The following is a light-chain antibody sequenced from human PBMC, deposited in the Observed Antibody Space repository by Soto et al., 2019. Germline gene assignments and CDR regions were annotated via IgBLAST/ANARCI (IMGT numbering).Light chain of an antibody. J-gene: IGKJ2*01. V-gene: IGKV3-20*01. CDR1: HIISSSS. CDR3: QQYDTSSYT. Sequence: EIVLAQSPATLSLSPGERATLSCRTSHIISSSSLAWYQQIPGQPPRLLLYDVSSRAPGIPDRCSGSGSGTDFTLTISRLETEEFAVYYCQQYDTSSYTFGQGTKLEIK. CDR2: DVS.